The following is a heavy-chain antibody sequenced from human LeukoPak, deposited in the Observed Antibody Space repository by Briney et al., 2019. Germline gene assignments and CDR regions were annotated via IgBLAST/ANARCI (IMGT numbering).Heavy chain of an antibody. CDR3: AKDYYDSSGYYYQSDAFDI. D-gene: IGHD3-22*01. Sequence: GGSLRLSCAASGFTFSSYGMHWVRQAPGKGLEWVGVISYDGSNKYYADSVKGRFTISSDNSKNTLYLQMNSLRAEDTAVYYCAKDYYDSSGYYYQSDAFDIWGEGTMVTVS. CDR1: GFTFSSYG. CDR2: ISYDGSNK. J-gene: IGHJ3*02. V-gene: IGHV3-30*18.